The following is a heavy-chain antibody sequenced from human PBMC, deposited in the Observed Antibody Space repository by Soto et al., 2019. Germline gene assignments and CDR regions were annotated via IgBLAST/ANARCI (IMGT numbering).Heavy chain of an antibody. V-gene: IGHV1-69*02. Sequence: QVQLVQSGAEVKKPGSSVKVSCKASGGTFSSYIISWVRQAPGQGLEWMGRIIPILGIANYAQKFQGRVTITADKSTSTAYMELSSLRSEDTAVYYCARFPQTAIVGAAYFDYWAREPSSPSPQ. CDR1: GGTFSSYI. CDR2: IIPILGIA. CDR3: ARFPQTAIVGAAYFDY. J-gene: IGHJ4*02. D-gene: IGHD1-26*01.